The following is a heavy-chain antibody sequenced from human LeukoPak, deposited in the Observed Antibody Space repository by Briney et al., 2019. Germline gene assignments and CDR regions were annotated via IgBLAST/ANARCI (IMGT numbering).Heavy chain of an antibody. CDR3: AKSPRYYYDSSGYSQYYFDY. J-gene: IGHJ4*02. Sequence: GGSLRLSCAASGFTFSSYAMSWVRQAPGKGLEWVSAISGSGGSTYYADSVKGRFTISRDNSKNTLYLQMNSPRAEDTAVYYCAKSPRYYYDSSGYSQYYFDYWGQGTLVTVSS. CDR2: ISGSGGST. CDR1: GFTFSSYA. D-gene: IGHD3-22*01. V-gene: IGHV3-23*01.